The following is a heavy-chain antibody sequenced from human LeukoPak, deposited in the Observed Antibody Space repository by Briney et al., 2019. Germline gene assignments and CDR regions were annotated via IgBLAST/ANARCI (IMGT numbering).Heavy chain of an antibody. D-gene: IGHD3-9*01. Sequence: PGGSLRLSCAASGFTFSDYYMSWIRQAPGKGLEWVSYISSSGSTIYYADSVKGRFTISRDNAKNSLYLQMNSLRAEDTAVYYCASRLLRYFDFPPDYWGQGTLVTVSS. CDR1: GFTFSDYY. CDR2: ISSSGSTI. V-gene: IGHV3-11*01. CDR3: ASRLLRYFDFPPDY. J-gene: IGHJ4*02.